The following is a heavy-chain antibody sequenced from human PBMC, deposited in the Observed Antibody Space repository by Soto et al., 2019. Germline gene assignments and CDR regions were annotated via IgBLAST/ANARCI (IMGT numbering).Heavy chain of an antibody. D-gene: IGHD5-12*01. V-gene: IGHV3-11*01. CDR2: ISSSGSTI. CDR3: ARGPDIVASAAYYYYYMDV. CDR1: GFTFSDYY. Sequence: GGSLRLSCAASGFTFSDYYMSWIRQAPGKGLEWVSYISSSGSTIYYADSVKGRFTISRDNAKNSLYLQMNSLRAEDTAVYYCARGPDIVASAAYYYYYMDVWGKGTTVTVSS. J-gene: IGHJ6*03.